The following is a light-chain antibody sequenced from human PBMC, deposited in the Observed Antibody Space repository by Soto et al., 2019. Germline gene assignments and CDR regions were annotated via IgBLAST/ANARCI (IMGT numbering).Light chain of an antibody. Sequence: EIVLTQSPATLSSFPGDRVTLSCRASQSINTRLAWYQHRPGQAPRLLIYQTSIRAAGIPARFSASGTGTYFTLTISDVQPEDFAVYYCYQRQSWPRTFGQGTKVDI. V-gene: IGKV3-11*01. CDR2: QTS. CDR3: YQRQSWPRT. J-gene: IGKJ1*01. CDR1: QSINTR.